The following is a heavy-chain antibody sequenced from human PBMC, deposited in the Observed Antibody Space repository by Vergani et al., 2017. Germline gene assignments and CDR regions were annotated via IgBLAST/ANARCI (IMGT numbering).Heavy chain of an antibody. Sequence: QVQLVESGGGVVQPGRSLRLSCAASGFTFSSYAMHWVRQAPGKGLEWVAVISYDGSNKYYADSVKGRFTISRDNSKNTLYPQMNSLRAEDTAVYYCARGPSTTYYDILTGYYTPYYFDYWGQGTLVTVSS. CDR3: ARGPSTTYYDILTGYYTPYYFDY. V-gene: IGHV3-30-3*01. D-gene: IGHD3-9*01. J-gene: IGHJ4*02. CDR2: ISYDGSNK. CDR1: GFTFSSYA.